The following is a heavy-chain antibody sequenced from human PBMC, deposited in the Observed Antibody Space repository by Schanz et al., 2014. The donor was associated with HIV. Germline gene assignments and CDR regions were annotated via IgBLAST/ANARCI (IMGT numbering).Heavy chain of an antibody. V-gene: IGHV3-11*04. CDR2: ISSSGSTI. CDR1: GFTFSDYY. Sequence: VQLLESGGGLVKPGGSLRLSCAASGFTFSDYYMSWIRQAPGKGLEWVSYISSSGSTIHYADSVKGRFTVSRDNSNNKLFLQMNSLRADDTGVYSCARDLGYCGGGSCSWGQGTLVTVSS. D-gene: IGHD2-15*01. J-gene: IGHJ4*02. CDR3: ARDLGYCGGGSCS.